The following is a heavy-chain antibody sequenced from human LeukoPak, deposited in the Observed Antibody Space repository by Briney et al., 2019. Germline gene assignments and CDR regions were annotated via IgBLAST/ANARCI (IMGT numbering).Heavy chain of an antibody. Sequence: PGGSLTLSCPASGFTFSGHWMSWVRQAPGKGLEWVANINQGGSDKYYVDSVKGRFTISRDNANNLLYLQMNSLRGEDTAVYYCTRDRSRAEDDWGQGTLVTVSS. V-gene: IGHV3-7*01. CDR1: GFTFSGHW. CDR3: TRDRSRAEDD. CDR2: INQGGSDK. D-gene: IGHD1-14*01. J-gene: IGHJ4*02.